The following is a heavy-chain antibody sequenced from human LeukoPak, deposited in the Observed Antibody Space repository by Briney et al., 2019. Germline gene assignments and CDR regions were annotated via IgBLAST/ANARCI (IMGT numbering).Heavy chain of an antibody. CDR3: AKDGGEYYDILTGYYPRLYYMDV. CDR2: ISGSGGNT. V-gene: IGHV3-23*01. D-gene: IGHD3-9*01. CDR1: GFTFRNYG. Sequence: GTSLRLSCSASGFTFRNYGIHWVRQAPGKGLEWVSGISGSGGNTYYADSVKGRFTISRDNSKNTLYLQMNSLRAEDTAVYYCAKDGGEYYDILTGYYPRLYYMDVWGKGTTVTISS. J-gene: IGHJ6*03.